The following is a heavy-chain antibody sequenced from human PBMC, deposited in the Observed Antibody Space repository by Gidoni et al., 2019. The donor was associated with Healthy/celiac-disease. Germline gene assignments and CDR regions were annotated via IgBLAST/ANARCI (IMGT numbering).Heavy chain of an antibody. CDR2: IIPIFGTA. D-gene: IGHD5-12*01. J-gene: IGHJ4*02. CDR1: GGTFSSYA. V-gene: IGHV1-69*01. Sequence: QGQLVQSGADVKTPGSSVNVSCKASGGTFSSYAISWVRQAPGHGLEWMGGIIPIFGTANYAQKFQGRVTITADESTSTAYMELSSLRSEDTAVYYWASLRDGYNPFDYWGQGTLVTVSS. CDR3: ASLRDGYNPFDY.